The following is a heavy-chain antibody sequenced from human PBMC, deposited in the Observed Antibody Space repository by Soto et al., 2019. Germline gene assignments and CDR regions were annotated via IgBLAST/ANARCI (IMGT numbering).Heavy chain of an antibody. V-gene: IGHV3-9*01. CDR1: GFTFDDYA. D-gene: IGHD4-17*01. CDR2: ISWNRGSI. J-gene: IGHJ3*02. Sequence: EVQLVESGGGLVQPGRSLRLSCAASGFTFDDYAMHWVLQAPGKGLECVSGISWNRGSIGYAASVKGRFTISRDNAKNSLYLQMNSLRAEDTALYYCAKEINGDYDAFDIWGQGTMVTVSS. CDR3: AKEINGDYDAFDI.